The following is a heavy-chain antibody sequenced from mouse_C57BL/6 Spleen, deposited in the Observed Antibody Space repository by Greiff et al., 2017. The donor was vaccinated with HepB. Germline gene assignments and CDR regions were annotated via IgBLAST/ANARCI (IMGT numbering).Heavy chain of an antibody. CDR3: ARDLYGGYAMDY. J-gene: IGHJ4*01. CDR1: GFNIKDYY. Sequence: EVQLQESGAELVKPGASVKLSCTASGFNIKDYYMHWVKQRTEQGLEWIGRIDPEDGETKYAPNFQGKATITADTSSNTAYLQLSSLTSEDTAVYYCARDLYGGYAMDYWGQGTSVTVSS. V-gene: IGHV14-2*01. CDR2: IDPEDGET. D-gene: IGHD1-1*01.